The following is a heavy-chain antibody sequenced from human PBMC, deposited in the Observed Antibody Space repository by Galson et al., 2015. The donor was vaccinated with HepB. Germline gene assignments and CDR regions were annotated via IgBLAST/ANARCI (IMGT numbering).Heavy chain of an antibody. CDR2: VSYSGST. CDR3: ARARYSNFEKYYYMDV. CDR1: GGSISSLY. D-gene: IGHD4-11*01. J-gene: IGHJ6*03. Sequence: ETLSLTCTVSGGSISSLYWKWIRQPPGKGLEWIGYVSYSGSTSYNGSLKSRVTISIDTSKNQFSLKLSAVTAADTAVYYCARARYSNFEKYYYMDVWGEGTTVTVSS. V-gene: IGHV4-59*11.